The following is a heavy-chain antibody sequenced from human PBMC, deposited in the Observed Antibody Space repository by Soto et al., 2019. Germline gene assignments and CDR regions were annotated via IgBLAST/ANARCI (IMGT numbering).Heavy chain of an antibody. CDR1: GFTFISSF. Sequence: GGSLRLSCVASGFTFISSFMGWVRQAPGKGLEWVANINQDGGGTYYVDSVEGRFTISRDNAKDSLYLQMNSLRGEDTAVYYCARYFRGSGRYFFDYWGQGTLVTVTS. J-gene: IGHJ4*02. CDR2: INQDGGGT. D-gene: IGHD6-19*01. V-gene: IGHV3-7*03. CDR3: ARYFRGSGRYFFDY.